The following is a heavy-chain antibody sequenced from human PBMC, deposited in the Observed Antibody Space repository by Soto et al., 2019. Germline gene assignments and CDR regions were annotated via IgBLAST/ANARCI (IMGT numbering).Heavy chain of an antibody. CDR1: GCSFSSYW. CDR3: ARGSGFQAGVHGY. CDR2: INTDGTST. D-gene: IGHD6-25*01. Sequence: EVQLVESGGGLVQPGGSLRPSCAASGCSFSSYWMHWVRQAPGRGLMWVSRINTDGTSTSYADSVKGRFTISRDNGKNTLYLQMNSLRAEDTAVYYCARGSGFQAGVHGYWGQGILITVSS. J-gene: IGHJ4*02. V-gene: IGHV3-74*01.